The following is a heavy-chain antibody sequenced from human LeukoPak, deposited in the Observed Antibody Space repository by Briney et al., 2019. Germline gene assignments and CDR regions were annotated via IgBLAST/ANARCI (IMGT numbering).Heavy chain of an antibody. D-gene: IGHD4-17*01. J-gene: IGHJ3*02. CDR2: INHSGST. V-gene: IGHV4-34*01. CDR1: GGSFSGYY. CDR3: AIHDYGDRDAFDI. Sequence: SETLSLTCAVYGGSFSGYYWSWIRQPPGKGLEWIGEINHSGSTNYNPSLKSRVTISVDTSKNQFSLKLSSVTAADTAVYYCAIHDYGDRDAFDIWGQGTMVTVSS.